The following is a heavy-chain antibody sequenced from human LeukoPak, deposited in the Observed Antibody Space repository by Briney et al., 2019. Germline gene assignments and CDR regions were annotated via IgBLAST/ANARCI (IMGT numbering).Heavy chain of an antibody. D-gene: IGHD3-10*02. CDR3: AELGITMIGGV. CDR1: GFTFDDYA. CDR2: ISWNSGSI. J-gene: IGHJ6*04. Sequence: GGSLRLSCAASGFTFDDYAMHWVRQAPGKGLEWVSGISWNSGSIDYADSVKGRFTISRDNAKNSLYLQMNSLRAEDTAVYYCAELGITMIGGVWGKGTTVTISS. V-gene: IGHV3-9*01.